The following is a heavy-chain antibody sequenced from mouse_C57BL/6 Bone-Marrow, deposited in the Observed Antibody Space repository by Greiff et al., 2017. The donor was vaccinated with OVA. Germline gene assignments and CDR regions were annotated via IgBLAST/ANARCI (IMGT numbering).Heavy chain of an antibody. J-gene: IGHJ2*01. CDR3: ARSRVPSFDF. CDR1: GYAFTNYL. Sequence: VMLVESGAELVRPGTSVKVSCKASGYAFTNYLIEWVKQRPGQGLEWIGVINPGSGGTNYNEKFKGKATLTADKSSSTAYMQLSSLTSEDSAVYFCARSRVPSFDFWGKGTTLTVSS. V-gene: IGHV1-54*01. CDR2: INPGSGGT.